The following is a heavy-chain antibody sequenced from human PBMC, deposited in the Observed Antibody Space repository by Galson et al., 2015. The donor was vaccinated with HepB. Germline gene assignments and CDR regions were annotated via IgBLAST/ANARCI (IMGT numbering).Heavy chain of an antibody. CDR3: ARVVRGIWFGDFDP. V-gene: IGHV3-23*01. Sequence: SLRLSCAASGFTFNIYGMSWARQAPGKGLEWVSAISGGLTYYADSVKGRFTVSRDNSMNTLYLQMNRLRVDDTAIYYCARVVRGIWFGDFDPWGQGTLVTVSS. CDR2: ISGGLT. CDR1: GFTFNIYG. D-gene: IGHD3-10*01. J-gene: IGHJ5*02.